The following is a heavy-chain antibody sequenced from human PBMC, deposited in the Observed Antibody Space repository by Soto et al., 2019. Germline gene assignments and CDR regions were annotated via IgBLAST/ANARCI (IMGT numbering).Heavy chain of an antibody. CDR1: GFTFTSSA. Sequence: SVKVSCKASGFTFTSSAMQWVRQARGQRLEWIGWIVVGSGNTNYAQKFQERVTITRDMSTSTAYMELSSLRSEDTAVYYCAAEDGIDVVVVANSTNAFDIWGQGTMVTVSS. CDR2: IVVGSGNT. D-gene: IGHD2-15*01. V-gene: IGHV1-58*02. CDR3: AAEDGIDVVVVANSTNAFDI. J-gene: IGHJ3*02.